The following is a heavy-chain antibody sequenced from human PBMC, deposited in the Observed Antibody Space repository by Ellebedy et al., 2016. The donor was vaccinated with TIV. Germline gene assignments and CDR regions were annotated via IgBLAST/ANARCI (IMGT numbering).Heavy chain of an antibody. J-gene: IGHJ4*02. Sequence: GESLKISCAVSGFTVSANYMSWVRQAQRQGPEWVSVIYSAGTTYYADSVRGRLTISRDTSKSTVYLQMNSLRAEDTAIYFCARVDRGLAFDYWGQGTLITVS. CDR3: ARVDRGLAFDY. CDR1: GFTVSANY. V-gene: IGHV3-66*01. CDR2: IYSAGTT. D-gene: IGHD3-10*01.